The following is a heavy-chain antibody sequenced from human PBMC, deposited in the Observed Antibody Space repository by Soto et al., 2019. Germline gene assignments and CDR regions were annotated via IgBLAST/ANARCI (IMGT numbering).Heavy chain of an antibody. Sequence: GGSLRLSCAASGFTFSSYEMNWVRQAPGKGLEWVSYISGSGSTIYYADSVEGRFTISRDNAKNSLYLQMNSLRAEDTAVYYCARDFSPTFTSQLYGPYYYYYGMDVWGQGTTVTVSS. V-gene: IGHV3-48*03. CDR2: ISGSGSTI. J-gene: IGHJ6*02. CDR3: ARDFSPTFTSQLYGPYYYYYGMDV. D-gene: IGHD4-17*01. CDR1: GFTFSSYE.